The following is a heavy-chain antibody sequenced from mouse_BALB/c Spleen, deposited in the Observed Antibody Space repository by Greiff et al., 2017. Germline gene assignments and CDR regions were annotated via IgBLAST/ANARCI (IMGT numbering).Heavy chain of an antibody. CDR2: INPSNGGT. V-gene: IGHV1S81*02. CDR1: GYTFTSYY. J-gene: IGHJ3*01. D-gene: IGHD1-2*01. CDR3: TTTLLRLRGFAY. Sequence: VQLQQSGAELVKPGASVKLSCKASGYTFTSYYMYWVKQRPGQGLEWIGEINPSNGGTNFNEKFKSKATLTVDKSSSTAYMQLSSLTSEDSAVYYCTTTLLRLRGFAYWGQGTLVTVSA.